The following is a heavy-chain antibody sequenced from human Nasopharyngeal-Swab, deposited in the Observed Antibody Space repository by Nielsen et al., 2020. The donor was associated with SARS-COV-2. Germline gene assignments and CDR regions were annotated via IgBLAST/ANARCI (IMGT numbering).Heavy chain of an antibody. J-gene: IGHJ4*02. CDR2: ISAYNGNT. D-gene: IGHD4-23*01. V-gene: IGHV1-18*01. CDR3: ASHYYGGIEGYYFDY. CDR1: GYTFTSYG. Sequence: ASVKVSCKASGYTFTSYGISWVRQAPGQGLEWMGWISAYNGNTNYAQKLQGRVTMTTDTSTSTAYMELRSLRSDDTAVYYCASHYYGGIEGYYFDYWGQGTLVTVSS.